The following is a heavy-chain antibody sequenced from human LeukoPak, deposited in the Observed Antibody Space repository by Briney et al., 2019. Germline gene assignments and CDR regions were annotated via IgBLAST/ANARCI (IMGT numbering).Heavy chain of an antibody. CDR1: GGSFNGYY. V-gene: IGHV4-34*01. CDR2: IDHSGRT. J-gene: IGHJ4*02. CDR3: ARKSIVTAGRKPYDY. Sequence: SETLSLTCAVYGGSFNGYYWSWIRQSPGKGLEWIGEIDHSGRTNSNPSLKSRVIISVDMSKNQFSLRLTPVTAADTAIYYCARKSIVTAGRKPYDYWDQGTLVTVSS. D-gene: IGHD6-13*01.